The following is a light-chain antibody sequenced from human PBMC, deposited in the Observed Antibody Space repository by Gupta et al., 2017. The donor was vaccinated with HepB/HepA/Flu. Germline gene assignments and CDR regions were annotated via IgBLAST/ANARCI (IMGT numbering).Light chain of an antibody. Sequence: DIQMTQSPSSLSASVGDRVTITCRASQSISSYLNWYQQKPGKAPKLLTYAASSLQSGVPSRFSGSGSGTDFTLTISRLQPEDFATYYCQQRDSTSWTFGQGTKVEIK. CDR2: AAS. CDR3: QQRDSTSWT. J-gene: IGKJ1*01. V-gene: IGKV1-39*01. CDR1: QSISSY.